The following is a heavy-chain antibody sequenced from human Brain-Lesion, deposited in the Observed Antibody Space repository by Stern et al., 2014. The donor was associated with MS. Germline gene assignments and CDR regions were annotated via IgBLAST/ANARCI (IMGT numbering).Heavy chain of an antibody. V-gene: IGHV1-2*04. CDR3: ATYYYDSTGYNDF. CDR2: NNPKRGGT. J-gene: IGHJ4*02. CDR1: GYTFTGYY. D-gene: IGHD3-22*01. Sequence: QVQLVQSGAEVKKPGASVKVSCKASGYTFTGYYMPWVRPAPGQGLEWMGWNNPKRGGTNYAQKFQCWVTLTRDTSINTAYMELSRLRSDDTAVYYCATYYYDSTGYNDFWGQGTLVTVSS.